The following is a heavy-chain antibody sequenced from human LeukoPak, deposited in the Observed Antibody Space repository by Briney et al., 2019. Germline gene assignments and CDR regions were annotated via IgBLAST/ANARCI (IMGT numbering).Heavy chain of an antibody. Sequence: SETLSLTCTVSGGSISSSSYYWGWIRQPPGKGLEWIGEINHSGSTNYNPSLKSRVTISVDTSKNQFSLKLSSVTAADTAVYYCTRVHGGYPFDCWGQGTLVTVSS. J-gene: IGHJ4*02. D-gene: IGHD2-15*01. CDR2: INHSGST. V-gene: IGHV4-39*07. CDR1: GGSISSSSYY. CDR3: TRVHGGYPFDC.